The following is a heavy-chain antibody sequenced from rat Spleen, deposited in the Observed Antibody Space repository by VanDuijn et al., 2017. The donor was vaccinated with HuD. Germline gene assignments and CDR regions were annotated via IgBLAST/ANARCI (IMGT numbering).Heavy chain of an antibody. CDR3: ARSAKYYDDGSYYYVHFDY. Sequence: QVQLKESGPGLVQPSQTLSLTCTVSGFSLTSDGVSWVRQPPGKGLEWIAAVSSGGNTYYDSTLKSRLSISRDTSKSQVFLKMNSLQTEDTAAYYGARSAKYYDDGSYYYVHFDYWGQGVMVTVSS. CDR1: GFSLTSDG. J-gene: IGHJ2*01. V-gene: IGHV2S8*01. CDR2: VSSGGNT. D-gene: IGHD1-12*02.